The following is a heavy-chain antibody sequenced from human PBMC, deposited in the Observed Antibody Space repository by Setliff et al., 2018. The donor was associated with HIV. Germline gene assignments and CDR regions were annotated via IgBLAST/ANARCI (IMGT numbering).Heavy chain of an antibody. CDR1: GFTFSTYE. J-gene: IGHJ5*02. Sequence: GGSLRLSCAASGFTFSTYEMTWVRQAPGKGLECISYITRSSSRILYADSVKGRFTISRDNAKESLYLQMSSLRDEDTAIYYCARENFANPDAWGQGTLVTVSS. D-gene: IGHD3-9*01. CDR3: ARENFANPDA. V-gene: IGHV3-48*03. CDR2: ITRSSSRI.